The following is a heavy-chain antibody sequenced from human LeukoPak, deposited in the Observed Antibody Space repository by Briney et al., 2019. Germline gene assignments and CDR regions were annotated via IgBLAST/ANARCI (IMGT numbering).Heavy chain of an antibody. D-gene: IGHD6-13*01. CDR3: ARDWAGIAAAPLWWFDP. Sequence: SSETLSLTCAVYGGSFSGYYWSWIRQPPGKGLEWIGEINHSGSTNYNPSLKSRVTISVDTSKNQFSLKLSSVTAADTAVYYCARDWAGIAAAPLWWFDPWGQGTLVTVSS. V-gene: IGHV4-34*01. CDR2: INHSGST. J-gene: IGHJ5*02. CDR1: GGSFSGYY.